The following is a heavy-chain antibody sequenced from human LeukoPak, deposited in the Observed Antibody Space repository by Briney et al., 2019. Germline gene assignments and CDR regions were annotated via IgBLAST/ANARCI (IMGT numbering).Heavy chain of an antibody. V-gene: IGHV4-59*08. CDR3: ARVYDSSGSGVDY. J-gene: IGHJ4*02. Sequence: SETLSLTCTVSGGSFSSHYWSWIRQPPGKGLEWIGNIDYIGSTDYNPSLKSRVTISVDTSKNQFSLKLSSVTAADTAVYYCARVYDSSGSGVDYWGQGTLVTVSS. CDR1: GGSFSSHY. D-gene: IGHD3-22*01. CDR2: IDYIGST.